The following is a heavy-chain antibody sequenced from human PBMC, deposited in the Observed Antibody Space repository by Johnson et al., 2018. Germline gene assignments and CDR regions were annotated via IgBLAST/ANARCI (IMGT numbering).Heavy chain of an antibody. CDR3: ARVKRATMVQGVMCAFDI. Sequence: EVQLVESGGGLVQPGGSLRLSCAASGFIFSSYWMHWVRQDPGKGLVWVSRINSDGSNTGYADSVKGRFTISRYNAKNTLFLQMNSLRVDDTAVYYCARVKRATMVQGVMCAFDIGGQGTVVTVSS. CDR2: INSDGSNT. V-gene: IGHV3-74*02. D-gene: IGHD3-10*01. J-gene: IGHJ3*02. CDR1: GFIFSSYW.